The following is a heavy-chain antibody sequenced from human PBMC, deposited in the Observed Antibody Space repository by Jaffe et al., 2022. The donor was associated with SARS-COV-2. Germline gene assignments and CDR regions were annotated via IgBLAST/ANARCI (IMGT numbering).Heavy chain of an antibody. Sequence: VQLQESGPGLVKPSQTLSLTCSASGGSISSDHYYWSWIRQPAGKGLEWIGRIYSSGSTKNNPSLKSRVTISVDTSKNQLSLKLSSVTAADTAVYYCARGFGSGNYGGLSYSYGLDVWGQGTTVTVSS. V-gene: IGHV4-61*02. J-gene: IGHJ6*02. CDR1: GGSISSDHYY. D-gene: IGHD3-10*01. CDR2: IYSSGST. CDR3: ARGFGSGNYGGLSYSYGLDV.